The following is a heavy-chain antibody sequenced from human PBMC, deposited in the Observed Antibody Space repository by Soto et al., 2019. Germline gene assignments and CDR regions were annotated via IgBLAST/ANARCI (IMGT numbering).Heavy chain of an antibody. CDR2: INPSGGST. CDR1: GYTFTSDY. V-gene: IGHV1-46*01. J-gene: IGHJ4*02. D-gene: IGHD6-19*01. Sequence: QVQLVQSGAEVKKPGASVKVSCKASGYTFTSDYMHWVRQAPGQGLEWMGIINPSGGSTSYAQKFQGRVTMRRNTSTSTGYMELSSLRSEDTAVYYCARDGRSSSSSGWYYFDYWGQGTLVTASS. CDR3: ARDGRSSSSSGWYYFDY.